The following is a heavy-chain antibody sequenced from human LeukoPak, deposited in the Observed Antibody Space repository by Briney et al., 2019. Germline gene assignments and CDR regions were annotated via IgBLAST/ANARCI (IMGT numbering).Heavy chain of an antibody. CDR2: ISQTGTTI. V-gene: IGHV3-11*04. D-gene: IGHD6-13*01. CDR1: GFTFSDHY. CDR3: ARNPGYSSSWFLFDP. J-gene: IGHJ5*02. Sequence: GGSLRLSCAASGFTFSDHYMSWIRQAPGKGLEWVSYISQTGTTISYADSVKGRFTLSRDNAKNSLYLQMNSLRAEDTAVYYCARNPGYSSSWFLFDPWGQGTLVTVSS.